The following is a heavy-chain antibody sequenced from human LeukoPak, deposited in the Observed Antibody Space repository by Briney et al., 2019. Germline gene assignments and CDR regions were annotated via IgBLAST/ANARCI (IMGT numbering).Heavy chain of an antibody. V-gene: IGHV1-18*01. J-gene: IGHJ4*02. CDR2: ISAYNGNT. CDR3: ARDLPSEEYYYDSSGYYYGDY. Sequence: VASVTVSCKASGYTFTSYGISWVRQAPGQGLEWMGWISAYNGNTNYAQKLQGRVTITTDTSTSTAYMELRSLRSDDTAVYYCARDLPSEEYYYDSSGYYYGDYWGQGTLVTVSS. CDR1: GYTFTSYG. D-gene: IGHD3-22*01.